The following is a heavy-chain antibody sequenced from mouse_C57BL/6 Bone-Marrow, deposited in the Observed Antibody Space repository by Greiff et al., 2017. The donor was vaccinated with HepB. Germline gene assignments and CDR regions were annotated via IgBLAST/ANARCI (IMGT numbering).Heavy chain of an antibody. J-gene: IGHJ2*01. D-gene: IGHD1-3*01. CDR2: INYDGSST. CDR3: ARDGGAPFDY. Sequence: EVKLMESEGGLVQPGSSMKLSCTASGFTFSDYYMAWVRQVPEKGLEWVANINYDGSSTYYLDSLKSRFIISRDNAKNILYLQMSSLKSEDTATYYCARDGGAPFDYWGQGTTLTVSS. CDR1: GFTFSDYY. V-gene: IGHV5-16*01.